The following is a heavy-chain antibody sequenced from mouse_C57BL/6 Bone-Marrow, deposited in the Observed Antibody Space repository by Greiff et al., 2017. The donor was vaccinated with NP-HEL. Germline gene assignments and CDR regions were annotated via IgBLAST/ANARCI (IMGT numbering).Heavy chain of an antibody. CDR2: INPSNGGT. D-gene: IGHD1-3*01. CDR3: ARLYLYYAMDY. J-gene: IGHJ4*01. CDR1: GYTFTSYW. V-gene: IGHV1-53*01. Sequence: QVHVKQSGTELVKPGASVKLSCKASGYTFTSYWMHWVKQRPGQGLEWIGNINPSNGGTNYNEKFKSKATLTVDKSSSTAYMQLSSLTSEDSAVYYCARLYLYYAMDYWGQGTSVTVSS.